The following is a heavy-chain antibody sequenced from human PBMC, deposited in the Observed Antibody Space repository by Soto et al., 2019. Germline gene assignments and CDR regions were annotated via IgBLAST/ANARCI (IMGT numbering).Heavy chain of an antibody. Sequence: EVQLVESGGGLVQPGGSLRLSCAASGFTFSGLYMDWVRQAPGKGLEWVGRVTNKANGYVTHYAASVRGRFTVSRDDSRQSMYLQMDSLKTDDTAVYYCARDTFGADPRYSYMGIWGKGTTVIVSS. CDR1: GFTFSGLY. D-gene: IGHD3-16*01. CDR2: VTNKANGYVT. V-gene: IGHV3-72*01. J-gene: IGHJ6*03. CDR3: ARDTFGADPRYSYMGI.